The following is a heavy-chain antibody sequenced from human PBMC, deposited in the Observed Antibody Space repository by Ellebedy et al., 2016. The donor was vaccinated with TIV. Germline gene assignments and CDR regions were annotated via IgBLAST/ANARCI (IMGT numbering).Heavy chain of an antibody. CDR3: ARGVYYYDSSGYRQYYFDY. Sequence: GGSLRLSCKGSGYNLTIYRIAWVRQLPGKGLEWMGFNYPGDSATIYSRSFQGQVTLSADKAISPAYLQWSSLKASDTAMYYCARGVYYYDSSGYRQYYFDYWGQGTLVTVSS. D-gene: IGHD3-22*01. J-gene: IGHJ4*02. CDR2: NYPGDSAT. V-gene: IGHV5-51*01. CDR1: GYNLTIYR.